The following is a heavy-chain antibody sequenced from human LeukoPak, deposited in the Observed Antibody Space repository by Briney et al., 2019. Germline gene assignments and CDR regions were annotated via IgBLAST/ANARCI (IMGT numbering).Heavy chain of an antibody. CDR1: GFTFKSYA. V-gene: IGHV3-7*01. D-gene: IGHD6-19*01. CDR3: AGSSGWLFDY. Sequence: GGSLRLSCVMSGFTFKSYAVNWVRQAPGKGLEWVANIKEDGSQIYYVDSVRGRFTISRDNAKNSVYLQMNSLRAEDTAVYYCAGSSGWLFDYWGQGSLVAVSS. CDR2: IKEDGSQI. J-gene: IGHJ4*02.